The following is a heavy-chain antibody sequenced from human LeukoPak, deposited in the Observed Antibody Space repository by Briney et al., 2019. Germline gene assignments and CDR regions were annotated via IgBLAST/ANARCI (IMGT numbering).Heavy chain of an antibody. D-gene: IGHD5-12*01. CDR1: GFTFSIYW. CDR2: IDSDGRTT. J-gene: IGHJ3*01. Sequence: PGGSLRLSCAASGFTFSIYWMYWVRQAPGKGLVWVSRIDSDGRTTDYADSLRGRFIISRDNSKNTLYLQMNSLKADDTAIYYCVVASDALDLWGQGTPDAVSS. CDR3: VVASDALDL. V-gene: IGHV3-74*01.